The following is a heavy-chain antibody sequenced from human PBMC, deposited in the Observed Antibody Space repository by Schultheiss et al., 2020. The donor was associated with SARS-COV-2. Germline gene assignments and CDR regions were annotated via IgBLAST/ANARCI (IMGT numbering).Heavy chain of an antibody. J-gene: IGHJ2*01. CDR2: IYYSGST. V-gene: IGHV4-59*01. CDR3: ARDAYCTGGSCFDWYFDV. D-gene: IGHD2-8*02. Sequence: SQTLSLTCAVYGGSFRGYYWSWIRQPPGKGLEWIGYIYYSGSTNYNPSLKSRVTISVDTSKNQFSLKLSSVTAADTALYYCARDAYCTGGSCFDWYFDVWGRGTLVTVSS. CDR1: GGSFRGYY.